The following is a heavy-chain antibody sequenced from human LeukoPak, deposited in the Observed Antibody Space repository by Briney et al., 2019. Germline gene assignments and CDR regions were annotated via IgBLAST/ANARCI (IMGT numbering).Heavy chain of an antibody. Sequence: SETLSLTCTVSGYSISSGYYWGWIRQPPGKGLEGVGSIYHSGSTYYNPSLKSRVTISVDTSKNPFSLKLSSVTAAYTAVYYCASSDTWSGYYHVDYRGQGTLVTVSS. D-gene: IGHD3-3*01. J-gene: IGHJ4*02. V-gene: IGHV4-38-2*02. CDR3: ASSDTWSGYYHVDY. CDR2: IYHSGST. CDR1: GYSISSGYY.